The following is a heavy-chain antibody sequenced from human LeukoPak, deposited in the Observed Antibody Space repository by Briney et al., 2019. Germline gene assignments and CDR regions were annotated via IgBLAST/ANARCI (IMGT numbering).Heavy chain of an antibody. CDR3: AKRRGEDYFDY. V-gene: IGHV3-30*02. CDR1: GFTFSTYG. J-gene: IGHJ4*02. Sequence: GGSLRLSCAASGFTFSTYGMHWVRQTPGKGLEGVAFIRYDGSNKYYEESVKGRFTISRDNSKKPLYLQMKSLRAEDTAVYYCAKRRGEDYFDYWGQGSLVTVSS. D-gene: IGHD2-21*01. CDR2: IRYDGSNK.